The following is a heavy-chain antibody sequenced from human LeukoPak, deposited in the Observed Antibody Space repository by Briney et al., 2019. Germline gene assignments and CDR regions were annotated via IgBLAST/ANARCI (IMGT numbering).Heavy chain of an antibody. CDR1: GFTFSSYA. CDR2: ISYDGSDT. V-gene: IGHV3-30-3*01. D-gene: IGHD2-15*01. CDR3: ASARVVEVLATPTALDY. Sequence: PGRSLRLSCAASGFTFSSYAMHWARQAPGKGLEWVAIISYDGSDTYYTDSVKGRFTISRDNTKNTLYLQMNSLRAEDTAVYYCASARVVEVLATPTALDYWGQGTLVTVSS. J-gene: IGHJ4*02.